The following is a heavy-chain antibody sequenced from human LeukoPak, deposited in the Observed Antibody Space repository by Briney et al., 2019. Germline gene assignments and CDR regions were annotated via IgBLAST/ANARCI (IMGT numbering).Heavy chain of an antibody. J-gene: IGHJ4*02. CDR1: GGTLSSYA. Sequence: ASVKVSCKASGGTLSSYALNWVRQAPGQGLEWIGRIIPIFAIVNYAQNFQGRVTITADKSTNTAYMELSSLRFEDTAFYYCARADSSGYSLDENFDYWGQGTLVTVSS. D-gene: IGHD3-22*01. CDR2: IIPIFAIV. V-gene: IGHV1-69*04. CDR3: ARADSSGYSLDENFDY.